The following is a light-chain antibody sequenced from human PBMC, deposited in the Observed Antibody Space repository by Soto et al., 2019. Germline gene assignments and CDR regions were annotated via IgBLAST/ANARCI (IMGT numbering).Light chain of an antibody. CDR1: NFDIGRYNY. CDR3: GTWDTSLSNWV. Sequence: QSVLTQPASVSGSPGQTITISCAGTNFDIGRYNYVSWYRQHPGEAPKLLIYDNYKRPSGIPDRFSGSKSGTSATLGITGLQTGDEADYYCGTWDTSLSNWVFGGGTKVTVL. V-gene: IGLV1-51*01. CDR2: DNY. J-gene: IGLJ3*02.